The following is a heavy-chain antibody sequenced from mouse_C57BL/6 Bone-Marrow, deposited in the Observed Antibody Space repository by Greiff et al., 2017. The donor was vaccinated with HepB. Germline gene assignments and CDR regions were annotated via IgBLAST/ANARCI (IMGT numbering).Heavy chain of an antibody. V-gene: IGHV3-6*01. J-gene: IGHJ2*01. CDR1: GYSITSGYY. Sequence: EVQLQQSGPGLVKPSQSLSLTCSVTGYSITSGYYWNWIRQFPGNKLEWMGYISYDGSNNYNPSLKNRISITRDTSKNQFFLKLNSVTTEDTATYYCARDEWTAQATDYFDYWGQGTTLTVSS. CDR3: ARDEWTAQATDYFDY. CDR2: ISYDGSN. D-gene: IGHD3-2*02.